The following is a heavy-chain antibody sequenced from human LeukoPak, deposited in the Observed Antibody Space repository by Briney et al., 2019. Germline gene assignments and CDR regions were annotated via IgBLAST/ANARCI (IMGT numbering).Heavy chain of an antibody. J-gene: IGHJ4*02. CDR3: ARDWFTRLGELSPDRAFDY. V-gene: IGHV3-20*04. CDR2: INWNGGST. Sequence: PGGSLRLSCVVSGFIVSSNYMSWVRQAPGKGLEWVSGINWNGGSTAYADSVKGRFTISRDNAKNSLYLQMNSLRAEDTALYYCARDWFTRLGELSPDRAFDYWGQGTLVTVSS. CDR1: GFIVSSNY. D-gene: IGHD3-16*02.